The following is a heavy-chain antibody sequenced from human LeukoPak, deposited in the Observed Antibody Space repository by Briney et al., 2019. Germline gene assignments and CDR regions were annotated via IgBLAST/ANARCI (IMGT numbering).Heavy chain of an antibody. V-gene: IGHV4-59*12. CDR1: GGSISSYY. CDR3: ARGYDFWSGPYYYYYYGMNV. D-gene: IGHD3-3*01. CDR2: IYYSGST. Sequence: PSETLSLTCTVSGGSISSYYWSWIRQPPGKGLEWIGYIYYSGSTYYNTSLKSRVTISVDTSKNQFSLKLSSVTAADTAVYYCARGYDFWSGPYYYYYYGMNVWGQGTTVTVSS. J-gene: IGHJ6*02.